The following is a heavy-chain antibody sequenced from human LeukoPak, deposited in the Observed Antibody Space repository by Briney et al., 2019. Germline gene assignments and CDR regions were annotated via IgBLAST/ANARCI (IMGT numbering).Heavy chain of an antibody. D-gene: IGHD5-12*01. CDR1: GFTFSSYS. Sequence: HPGGSLRLSCAASGFTFSSYSMNWVRQAPGKGLEWVSVFYASGGTFYTDSVKGRFTISRDTSTNSLYLQMSSLRTEDTAVYFCAAKGNGYTGIYVFAHWGKGTLVTVSS. CDR3: AAKGNGYTGIYVFAH. CDR2: FYASGGT. J-gene: IGHJ4*02. V-gene: IGHV3-66*01.